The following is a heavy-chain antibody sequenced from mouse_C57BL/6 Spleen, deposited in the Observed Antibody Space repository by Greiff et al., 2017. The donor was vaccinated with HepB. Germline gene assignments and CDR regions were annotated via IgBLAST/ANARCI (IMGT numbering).Heavy chain of an antibody. CDR2: IYPGSGNT. Sequence: VKLQESGAELVRPGASVKLSCKASGYTFTDYYINWVKQRLGQGLEWIARIYPGSGNTYYNEKFKGKATLTAEKSSSTAYMQLSSLTSEDSAVYFCARYYYGSSTYWYFDVWGTGTTVTVSS. V-gene: IGHV1-76*01. J-gene: IGHJ1*03. CDR3: ARYYYGSSTYWYFDV. D-gene: IGHD1-1*01. CDR1: GYTFTDYY.